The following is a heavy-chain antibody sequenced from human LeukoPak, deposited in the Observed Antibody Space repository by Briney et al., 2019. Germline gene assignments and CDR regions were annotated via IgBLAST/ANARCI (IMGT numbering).Heavy chain of an antibody. CDR1: GISFSSHG. CDR2: ICYDGSNI. CDR3: ARARNDYDSNGFSFLDY. Sequence: GGSLRLSCAASGISFSSHGMHWVRQPPAKGLEWVSVICYDGSNIYYADSVKGRFTISRDNSKNTLYLQMNGLRAEDTALYYCARARNDYDSNGFSFLDYWGQGTLVTVSS. J-gene: IGHJ4*02. D-gene: IGHD3-22*01. V-gene: IGHV3-33*01.